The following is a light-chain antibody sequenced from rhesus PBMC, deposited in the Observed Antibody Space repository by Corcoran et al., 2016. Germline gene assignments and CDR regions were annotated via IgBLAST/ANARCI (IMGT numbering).Light chain of an antibody. CDR3: QQRNTYPPT. J-gene: IGKJ1*01. V-gene: IGKV1-38*01. Sequence: DIQLTQSPSSLSASVGDRVTLTCRASQGISSYLAWYQQKSGKAPELLIYDASNLESGVPSRFSGSGSGTEFTLTISSLQPEDFATYYCQQRNTYPPTFGQGTKVEIK. CDR2: DAS. CDR1: QGISSY.